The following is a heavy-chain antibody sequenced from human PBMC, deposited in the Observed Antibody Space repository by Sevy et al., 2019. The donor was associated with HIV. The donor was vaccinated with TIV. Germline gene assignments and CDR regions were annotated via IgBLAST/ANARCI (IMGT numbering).Heavy chain of an antibody. CDR1: GDTLIELS. V-gene: IGHV1-24*01. Sequence: ASVKVSCKIFGDTLIELSMHWVRQTPGNGLEWMGGFDPHAAETIYARKFQGRVIMTEDTSTDTAYMDLSSLISEDTAVYDCATSRYYDGHANFDFWGQGTLVTVSS. D-gene: IGHD3-10*01. J-gene: IGHJ4*02. CDR2: FDPHAAET. CDR3: ATSRYYDGHANFDF.